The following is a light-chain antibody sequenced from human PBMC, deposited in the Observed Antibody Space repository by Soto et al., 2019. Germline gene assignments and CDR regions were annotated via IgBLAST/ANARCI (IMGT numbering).Light chain of an antibody. V-gene: IGKV3-11*01. CDR2: DAS. CDR3: QHRSNWPA. CDR1: QSVSRN. Sequence: EIALTQSPATMSLSPGERATLSCRTSQSVSRNLAWYQQKPGQAPRLLIYDASQRATGIAARFSGSGSGTDFTLTISSLEPEDFALYYCQHRSNWPAFGGGTKVEIK. J-gene: IGKJ4*01.